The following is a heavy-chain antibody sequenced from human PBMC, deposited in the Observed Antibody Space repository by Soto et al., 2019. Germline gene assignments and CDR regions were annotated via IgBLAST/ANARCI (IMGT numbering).Heavy chain of an antibody. CDR2: IIPILGLP. CDR1: GDTLSTYT. D-gene: IGHD6-13*01. V-gene: IGHV1-69*02. CDR3: AGGSSNWAYYFDF. J-gene: IGHJ4*02. Sequence: SVKVSCKVSGDTLSTYTISWVRQAPGQGLEWMGRIIPILGLPNHSQKFQGRVTITADKSTSTSYLEMTGLRSEDTAVYYCAGGSSNWAYYFDFWGQGTLVTVSS.